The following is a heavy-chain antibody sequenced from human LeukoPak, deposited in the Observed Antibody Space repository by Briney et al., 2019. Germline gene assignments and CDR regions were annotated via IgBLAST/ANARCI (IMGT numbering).Heavy chain of an antibody. V-gene: IGHV1-3*01. Sequence: ASVKVSCTASGYTFTSYAMHWVRQAPGQRLEWMGWINAGNGNTKYSQKFQGRVPITRDTSASTAYMELSSLRSDDTAVYYCARDRGLARYYYYYYGMDVWGQGTTVTVSS. CDR2: INAGNGNT. CDR1: GYTFTSYA. CDR3: ARDRGLARYYYYYYGMDV. D-gene: IGHD3-10*01. J-gene: IGHJ6*02.